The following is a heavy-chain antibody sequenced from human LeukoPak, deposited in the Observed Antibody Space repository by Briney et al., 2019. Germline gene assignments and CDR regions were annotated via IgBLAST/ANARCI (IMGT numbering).Heavy chain of an antibody. J-gene: IGHJ4*02. CDR1: GHSLTNYW. V-gene: IGHV5-51*01. CDR2: IYLGDSDT. D-gene: IGHD5-18*01. Sequence: GESLKISCKGYGHSLTNYWIGWVRQLPGKGLEWMGMIYLGDSDTRYSPSFQGQVPISADKSISTAYLQWTSLKASDTAMYYCARNTGYMYGEFDYWGQGTLVTVSS. CDR3: ARNTGYMYGEFDY.